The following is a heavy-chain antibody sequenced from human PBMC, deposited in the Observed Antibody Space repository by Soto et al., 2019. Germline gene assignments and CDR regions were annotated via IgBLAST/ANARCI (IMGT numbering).Heavy chain of an antibody. D-gene: IGHD3-3*01. CDR1: GYTFTTYG. Sequence: QVQLVQSGAEVKEPGASVKVSCKASGYTFTTYGISWVRQAPGQGLEWMGWISADNGKTNYAQQFQDRVTMTTDTSTSTAYMERRSLRSDDTAGDYCARDWSGYWGQGTLVTVSS. V-gene: IGHV1-18*01. J-gene: IGHJ4*02. CDR2: ISADNGKT. CDR3: ARDWSGY.